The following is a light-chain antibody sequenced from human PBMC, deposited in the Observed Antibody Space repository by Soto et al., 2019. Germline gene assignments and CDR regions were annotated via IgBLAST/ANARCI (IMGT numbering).Light chain of an antibody. Sequence: DIQMTQSPSSLSASVGDRVTITCRASQSISSYLNWYQQKPGKAPNFLIYAASNLQSGVPSRFSGSGSGTDFTLTITSLQPEDFATYYCQQSYSTPRLTFGGGTKVEIK. J-gene: IGKJ4*01. CDR1: QSISSY. V-gene: IGKV1-39*01. CDR2: AAS. CDR3: QQSYSTPRLT.